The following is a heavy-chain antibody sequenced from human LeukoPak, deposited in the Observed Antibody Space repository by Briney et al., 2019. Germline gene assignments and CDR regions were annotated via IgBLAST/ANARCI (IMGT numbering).Heavy chain of an antibody. Sequence: PGGSLRLSCAASGFTFSNACMSWVRQAPGKGLEWVAFISYDGSNKYYADSVKGRFTISRDNSKNTLYLQMNSLRAEDTAVYYCARAGVRGPVGGNWFDPWGQGTLVTVSS. V-gene: IGHV3-30*04. CDR2: ISYDGSNK. CDR1: GFTFSNAC. D-gene: IGHD3-10*01. J-gene: IGHJ5*02. CDR3: ARAGVRGPVGGNWFDP.